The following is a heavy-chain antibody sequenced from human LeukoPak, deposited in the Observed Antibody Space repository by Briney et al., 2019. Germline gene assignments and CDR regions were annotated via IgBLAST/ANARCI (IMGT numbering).Heavy chain of an antibody. CDR3: ARDLGVMVRAFGI. J-gene: IGHJ3*02. V-gene: IGHV4-59*01. Sequence: SGALSLTCTVSGGSISSYYWSWIRQPPGKRLEWIGYIYYSGSTSYNPSLKSRVTISVDTSKNQISLKLSSVTAADTAVYYCARDLGVMVRAFGIWGQGTMVTVSS. D-gene: IGHD5-18*01. CDR1: GGSISSYY. CDR2: IYYSGST.